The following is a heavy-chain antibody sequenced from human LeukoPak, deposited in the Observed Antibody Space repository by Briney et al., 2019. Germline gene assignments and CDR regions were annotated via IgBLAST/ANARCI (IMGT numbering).Heavy chain of an antibody. J-gene: IGHJ4*02. CDR3: TRAFLYSSSSTFDY. CDR1: GDSVSSNSAA. Sequence: SQTLSLTCVISGDSVSSNSAAWNWIRQSPSRGLEWLGRTYYRSKWFNDYAVSVKSRITVNPDTSENQFSLQLNSVTPEDTAVYYCTRAFLYSSSSTFDYWGQGTLVTVPS. CDR2: TYYRSKWFN. D-gene: IGHD6-13*01. V-gene: IGHV6-1*01.